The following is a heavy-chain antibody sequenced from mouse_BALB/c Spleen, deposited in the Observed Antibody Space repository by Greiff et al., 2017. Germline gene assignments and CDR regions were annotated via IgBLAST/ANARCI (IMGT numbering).Heavy chain of an antibody. J-gene: IGHJ2*01. CDR1: GFTFSSFG. D-gene: IGHD2-3*01. CDR3: ARYDGYCFDY. Sequence: EVKVVESGGGLVQPGGSRKLSCAASGFTFSSFGMHWVRQAPEKGLEWVAYISSGSSTIYYADTVKGRFTISRDNPKNTLFLQMTSLRSEDTAMYYCARYDGYCFDYWGQGTTLTVSS. CDR2: ISSGSSTI. V-gene: IGHV5-17*02.